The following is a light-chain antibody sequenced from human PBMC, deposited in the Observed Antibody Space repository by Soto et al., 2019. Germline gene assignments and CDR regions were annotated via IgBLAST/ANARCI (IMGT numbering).Light chain of an antibody. V-gene: IGKV1-5*01. J-gene: IGKJ4*01. CDR2: DAS. CDR1: QSISSW. CDR3: QQYNSYSLT. Sequence: DIQMTQSPSTLSASVGDRVTITCRASQSISSWLAWYQQKPGKAPKLLIYDASSLESGVPSRFSGSGSGTEFTLHISRLQPDDFATYYCQQYNSYSLTFGGGTKVEIK.